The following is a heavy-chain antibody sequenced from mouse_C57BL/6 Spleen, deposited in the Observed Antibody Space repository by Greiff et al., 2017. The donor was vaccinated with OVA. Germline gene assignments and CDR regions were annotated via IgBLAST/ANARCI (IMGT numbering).Heavy chain of an antibody. V-gene: IGHV1-15*01. D-gene: IGHD1-1*01. J-gene: IGHJ2*01. CDR1: GYTFTDYE. Sequence: VQLVESGAELVRPGASVTLSCKASGYTFTDYEMHWVKQTPVHGLEWIGAIDPETGGSAYNQKFKGKAILTADKSSSTAYMELRSLTSEDSAVYYCTRGYYGSRDYFDYWGQGTTLTVSS. CDR3: TRGYYGSRDYFDY. CDR2: IDPETGGS.